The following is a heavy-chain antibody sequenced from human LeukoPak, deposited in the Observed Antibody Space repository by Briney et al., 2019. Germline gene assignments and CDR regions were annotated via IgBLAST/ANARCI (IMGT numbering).Heavy chain of an antibody. CDR2: ITPNSGGT. J-gene: IGHJ5*02. CDR3: DKADRLNGGPFLIGP. Sequence: ASVTVSCKTSGYSFTVHYMHWVRQAPGQGLEWMGLITPNSGGTSAAQKFQGRVTITRDTSITTVYMEVRLLTSDDTAIYDYDKADRLNGGPFLIGPWGQGTLVTVCS. V-gene: IGHV1-2*02. CDR1: GYSFTVHY. D-gene: IGHD2-21*01.